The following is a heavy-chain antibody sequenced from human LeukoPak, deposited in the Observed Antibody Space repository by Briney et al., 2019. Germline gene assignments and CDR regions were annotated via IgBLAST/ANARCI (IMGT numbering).Heavy chain of an antibody. V-gene: IGHV1-2*04. J-gene: IGHJ4*02. CDR1: GYTFTGYY. CDR2: INPNSGGT. D-gene: IGHD3-10*01. CDR3: ATKVNYYGSGTPVGRLYYFDY. Sequence: ASVNVSCKASGYTFTGYYMHWVRQAPGQGLEWMGWINPNSGGTNYAQRFQGWVTMTRDTSISTAYMELSRLRSDDTAVYYCATKVNYYGSGTPVGRLYYFDYWGQGTLVTVSS.